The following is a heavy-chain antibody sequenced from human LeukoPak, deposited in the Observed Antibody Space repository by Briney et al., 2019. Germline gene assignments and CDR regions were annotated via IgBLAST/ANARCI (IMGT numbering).Heavy chain of an antibody. CDR1: GYTFTNYD. D-gene: IGHD3-10*01. Sequence: ASVKVSCKTSGYTFTNYDINWVRQAPEQGFNGWGWINSYSGETNYAQKFQGRVTMARDTSISTAYVELSRLTSDDTAVYYCSRGIIGGHDFDYWGQGTLVTVSS. CDR2: INSYSGET. V-gene: IGHV1-2*02. J-gene: IGHJ4*02. CDR3: SRGIIGGHDFDY.